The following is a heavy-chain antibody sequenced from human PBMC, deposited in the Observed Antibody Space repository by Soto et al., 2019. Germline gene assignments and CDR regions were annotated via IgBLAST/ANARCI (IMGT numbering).Heavy chain of an antibody. J-gene: IGHJ2*01. D-gene: IGHD3-16*01. CDR3: ARPFQSWPGGWYFDL. CDR2: IIPIFGTA. CDR1: GGTFSSYS. Sequence: QVQLVQSGAEVKKPGSSVKGSCKASGGTFSSYSINWVRQAPGQGLEWMGGIIPIFGTANYAQKFQGRVTLTADESTSTAHMELSSLRNEDTAVYYCARPFQSWPGGWYFDLWGRGTLVTVSS. V-gene: IGHV1-69*01.